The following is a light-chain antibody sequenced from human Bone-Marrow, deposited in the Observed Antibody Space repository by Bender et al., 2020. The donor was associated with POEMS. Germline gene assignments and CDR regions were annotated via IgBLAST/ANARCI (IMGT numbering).Light chain of an antibody. CDR3: SSWDDSLSGWV. Sequence: QSVLTQPPSASGTPGQRVTVSCSGSSSNIGSNMVNWYQQLPGTAPRLLIYSNNQRPSGVPARFSGSKSGTSASLAISDIQSEDEGDYYCSSWDDSLSGWVFGGGTKLTVL. CDR2: SNN. V-gene: IGLV1-44*01. CDR1: SSNIGSNM. J-gene: IGLJ3*02.